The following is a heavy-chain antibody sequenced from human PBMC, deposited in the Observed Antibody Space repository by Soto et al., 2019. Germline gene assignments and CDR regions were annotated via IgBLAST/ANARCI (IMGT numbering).Heavy chain of an antibody. CDR1: GDSVSSNNAA. D-gene: IGHD2-15*01. J-gene: IGHJ6*02. CDR3: ARVHCSGGTCLDGLDV. V-gene: IGHV6-1*01. Sequence: SQTLSLTCAISGDSVSSNNAAWNWIRQSPSRALEWLGRRYYRSNWYADYAVSVKSRININPDTSKNQFSLQLNSVTSEDTAVYYCARVHCSGGTCLDGLDVWGQGTTVTVSS. CDR2: RYYRSNWYA.